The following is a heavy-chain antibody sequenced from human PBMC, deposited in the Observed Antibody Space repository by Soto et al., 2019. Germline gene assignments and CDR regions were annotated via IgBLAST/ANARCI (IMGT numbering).Heavy chain of an antibody. D-gene: IGHD3-3*01. CDR3: ARITTFWSGSHGYYYYGMDV. V-gene: IGHV2-70*01. Sequence: XGPTLLNPTQTLTLTCTFSLFSLITSGMCVSWIRQPPGKALEWLALIDWDDDKYYSTSLKTRLTISKDTSKNQVVLTMTNMDPVDTATYYCARITTFWSGSHGYYYYGMDVWGQGTTVTVSS. J-gene: IGHJ6*02. CDR2: IDWDDDK. CDR1: LFSLITSGMC.